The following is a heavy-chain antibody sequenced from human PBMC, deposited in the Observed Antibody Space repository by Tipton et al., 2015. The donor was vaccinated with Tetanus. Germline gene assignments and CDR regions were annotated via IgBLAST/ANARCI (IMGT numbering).Heavy chain of an antibody. D-gene: IGHD3/OR15-3a*01. J-gene: IGHJ4*02. Sequence: SLRLSCAASGFSFSSYGMHWVRQAPGKGLEWVAIIWNDGSNKYYADSVKGRFTISRDNSKNTLYLQMSSLRDEDTAVYYCARDHTWTGSQSRGGLDYRGQGTLVTVPS. CDR3: ARDHTWTGSQSRGGLDY. V-gene: IGHV3-33*01. CDR1: GFSFSSYG. CDR2: IWNDGSNK.